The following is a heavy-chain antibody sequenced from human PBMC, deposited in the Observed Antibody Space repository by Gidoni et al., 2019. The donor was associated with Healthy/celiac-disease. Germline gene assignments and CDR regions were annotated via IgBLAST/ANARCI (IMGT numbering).Heavy chain of an antibody. CDR2: INHSGST. Sequence: QVQLQQWGAGLLKPSETLSLTCAVYGGSFRGYYWRWIRQPPGKGLEWIGEINHSGSTNYNPSLTSRVTISVDTSKNQSSLKLSSVTAADTAVYYCARGGNSFRNFDHWGQGTLVTVSS. J-gene: IGHJ4*02. D-gene: IGHD4-4*01. CDR1: GGSFRGYY. CDR3: ARGGNSFRNFDH. V-gene: IGHV4-34*01.